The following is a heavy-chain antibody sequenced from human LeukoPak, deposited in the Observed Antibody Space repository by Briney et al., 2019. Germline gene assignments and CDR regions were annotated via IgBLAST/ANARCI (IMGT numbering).Heavy chain of an antibody. Sequence: SETLSPTCTVSGDSISTYYWSWIRQPAGKGLEWIGRIFTSGSTNYNPSLKSRVTMSLDTSKNQFSLKLSSVTAADTAVYYCARKALPGNWFDPWGQGALVTVSS. CDR1: GDSISTYY. V-gene: IGHV4-4*07. CDR3: ARKALPGNWFDP. J-gene: IGHJ5*02. CDR2: IFTSGST.